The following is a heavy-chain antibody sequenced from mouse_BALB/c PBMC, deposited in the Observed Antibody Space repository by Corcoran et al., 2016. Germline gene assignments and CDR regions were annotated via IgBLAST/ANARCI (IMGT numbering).Heavy chain of an antibody. CDR2: IDPANGNT. CDR3: ANWYWYFDV. D-gene: IGHD4-1*01. J-gene: IGHJ1*01. V-gene: IGHV14-3*02. Sequence: EVQLQQSGAELVKPGASVKLSCTASGFNIKDTYMHWVKQRPEQGLEWIGRIDPANGNTKYDPKFQGKATITADTSSNTAYLQLSSLTSEDTAVYYCANWYWYFDVCGAGTTFTVSS. CDR1: GFNIKDTY.